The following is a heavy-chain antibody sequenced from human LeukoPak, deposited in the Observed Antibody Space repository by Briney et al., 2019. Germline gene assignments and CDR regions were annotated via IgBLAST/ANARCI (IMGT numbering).Heavy chain of an antibody. J-gene: IGHJ6*03. CDR1: GFTFSSYW. Sequence: PGGSLRLSCAASGFTFSSYWMHWVRQAPGKGLVWVSRINSDGSGTSYADSVKGRFTISRDNAKNTLYLQMNSLRAEDTAVYYCAKADIPVHPQLVLLQYPGLFGAYYYMDVWGKGTTVTVSS. V-gene: IGHV3-74*01. D-gene: IGHD6-13*01. CDR2: INSDGSGT. CDR3: AKADIPVHPQLVLLQYPGLFGAYYYMDV.